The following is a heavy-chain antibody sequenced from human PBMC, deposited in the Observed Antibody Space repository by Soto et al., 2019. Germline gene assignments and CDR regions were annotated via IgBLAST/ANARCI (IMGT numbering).Heavy chain of an antibody. CDR3: ARDPLLRYSRNWFDP. D-gene: IGHD3-9*01. Sequence: SETLSLTCAVYGGSFSGYYWSWIRQPPGKGLEWIGEINHSGSTNYNPSLKSRVTISVDTSKNQFSLKLSSVTAADTAVYYCARDPLLRYSRNWFDPWGQGTLVTVSS. CDR2: INHSGST. CDR1: GGSFSGYY. J-gene: IGHJ5*02. V-gene: IGHV4-34*01.